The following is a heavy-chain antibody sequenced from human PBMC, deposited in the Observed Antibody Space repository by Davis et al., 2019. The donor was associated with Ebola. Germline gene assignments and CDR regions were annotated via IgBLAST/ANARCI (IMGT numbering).Heavy chain of an antibody. V-gene: IGHV3-48*02. Sequence: GGSLRLSCAASGFTFSSYWMSWVRQAPGKGLEWVSYISSSSSTIYYADSVKGRFTISRNNAKNSLYLQMNSLRDEDTAVYYCVGASGGWYWYFDLWGRGTLATVSS. CDR1: GFTFSSYW. CDR2: ISSSSSTI. CDR3: VGASGGWYWYFDL. J-gene: IGHJ2*01. D-gene: IGHD3-16*01.